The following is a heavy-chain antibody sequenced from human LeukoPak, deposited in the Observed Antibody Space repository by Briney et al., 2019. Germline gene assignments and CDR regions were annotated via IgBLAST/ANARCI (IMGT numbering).Heavy chain of an antibody. V-gene: IGHV1-3*01. CDR2: INAGNGNT. D-gene: IGHD6-19*01. CDR1: GYRFTTDMYT. CDR3: ARDSDSSGWSWVY. J-gene: IGHJ4*02. Sequence: ASVKVSCKASGYRFTTDMYTIHWLRQAPGHRLEWMGWINAGNGNTKYSQKFQGRVTIIGDTSARTVYMEVSSLVSEDTAVYYCARDSDSSGWSWVYWGQGTLVTVSS.